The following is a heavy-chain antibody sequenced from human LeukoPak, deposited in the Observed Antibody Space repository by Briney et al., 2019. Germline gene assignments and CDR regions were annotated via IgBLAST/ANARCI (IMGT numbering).Heavy chain of an antibody. CDR1: GFTFSSYW. Sequence: GGSLRLSCAASGFTFSSYWMSWVRQAPGKGLEWVANIKQDGSEKYYVDSVKGRFTISRDNAKNSLYLQMNSLRAEDTAVYYCATTFGTVVRRYDAFDIWGQGTMVTVSS. D-gene: IGHD4-23*01. V-gene: IGHV3-7*01. CDR2: IKQDGSEK. J-gene: IGHJ3*02. CDR3: ATTFGTVVRRYDAFDI.